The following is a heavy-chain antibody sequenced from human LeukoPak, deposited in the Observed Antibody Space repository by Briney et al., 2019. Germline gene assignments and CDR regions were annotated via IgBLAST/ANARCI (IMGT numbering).Heavy chain of an antibody. V-gene: IGHV4-4*07. CDR3: ANQDYYYGPLGP. D-gene: IGHD3-10*01. Sequence: SETLSLTCTVSGGSIGTYYWIWIRQPAGKGLEWIGRIYSSGSTNYNPSLQSRVTLSVDTSKNQFSLKLTSVTAADTAMYYCANQDYYYGPLGPWPQGTLVTVSS. CDR2: IYSSGST. CDR1: GGSIGTYY. J-gene: IGHJ5*02.